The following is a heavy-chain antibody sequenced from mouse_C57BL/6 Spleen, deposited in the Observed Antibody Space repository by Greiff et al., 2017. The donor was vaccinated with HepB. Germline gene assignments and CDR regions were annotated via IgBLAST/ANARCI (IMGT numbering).Heavy chain of an antibody. V-gene: IGHV1-50*01. J-gene: IGHJ4*01. Sequence: VQLQQPGAELVKPGASVKLSCKASGYTFTSYWMQWVKQRPGQGLEWIGEIDPSDSYTNYNQKFKGKATLTVDTSSSTAYMQLSSLTSEDSAVYYCARSRGYGSSYAMDYWGQGTSVTVSS. CDR1: GYTFTSYW. CDR3: ARSRGYGSSYAMDY. CDR2: IDPSDSYT. D-gene: IGHD1-1*01.